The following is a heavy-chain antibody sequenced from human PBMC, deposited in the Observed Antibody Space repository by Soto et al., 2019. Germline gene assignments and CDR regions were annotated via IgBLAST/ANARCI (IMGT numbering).Heavy chain of an antibody. Sequence: SETLSLTCAVSGGSISSGGYSWSWIRQPPGKGLEWIGYIYHSGSTYYNPSLKSRVTISVDRSKNQFSLKLSSVTAADTAVYYCARVGSTRNFDYWGQGALVTVSS. V-gene: IGHV4-30-2*01. J-gene: IGHJ4*02. CDR2: IYHSGST. CDR1: GGSISSGGYS. CDR3: ARVGSTRNFDY.